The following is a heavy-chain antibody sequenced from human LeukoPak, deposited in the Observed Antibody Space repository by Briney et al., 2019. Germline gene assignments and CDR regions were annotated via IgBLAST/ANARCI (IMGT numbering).Heavy chain of an antibody. D-gene: IGHD3-9*01. J-gene: IGHJ3*02. Sequence: ASVKVSCKASGYTFTGYYIHWVRQAPGQGLEWMGIINPSGGSTSYAQKFQGRATMTRDTSTSTVYMELSSLRSEDTAVYYCARAHVLRYFVWSSGAFDIWGQGTMVTVSS. V-gene: IGHV1-46*01. CDR1: GYTFTGYY. CDR3: ARAHVLRYFVWSSGAFDI. CDR2: INPSGGST.